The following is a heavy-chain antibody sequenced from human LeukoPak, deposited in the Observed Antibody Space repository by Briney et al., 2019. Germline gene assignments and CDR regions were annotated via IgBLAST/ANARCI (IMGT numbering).Heavy chain of an antibody. CDR1: GGTFSSYA. V-gene: IGHV1-69*13. Sequence: SVKVSCKASGGTFSSYAISWVRQAPGQGLEWMGGIIPIFGTASYAQKFQGRVTITADESTSTAYMELSSLRSEDTAVYYCAREGSEIFGVVEVLNWFDPWGQGTLVTVSS. D-gene: IGHD3-3*01. CDR3: AREGSEIFGVVEVLNWFDP. CDR2: IIPIFGTA. J-gene: IGHJ5*02.